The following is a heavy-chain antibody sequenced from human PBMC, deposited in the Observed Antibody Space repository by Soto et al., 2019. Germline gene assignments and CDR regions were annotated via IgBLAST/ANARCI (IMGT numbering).Heavy chain of an antibody. CDR2: ISGSGGST. D-gene: IGHD6-6*01. CDR3: AKDLRGVYSSSYFDY. Sequence: GGSLRLSCAASGFTFSSYAMSWVRQAPGKGLEWVSAISGSGGSTYYADSVKGRFTISRNNSKNTLYLQMNSLRAEDEAVYYCAKDLRGVYSSSYFDYWGQGTLVTVSS. J-gene: IGHJ4*02. V-gene: IGHV3-23*01. CDR1: GFTFSSYA.